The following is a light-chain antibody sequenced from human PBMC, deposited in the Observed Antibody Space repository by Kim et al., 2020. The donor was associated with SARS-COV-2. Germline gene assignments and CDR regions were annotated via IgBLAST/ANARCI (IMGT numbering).Light chain of an antibody. CDR1: QSVSTN. V-gene: IGKV3-15*01. Sequence: EIVMTQSPGTLSLSLGERATLSRRASQSVSTNLAWYQQRPGQAPRLLIYGASIRGTAIPARFSGSGFGAEFTLTISSLQSEDFAIYYCQQYDNWPPTFGQGTKVDIK. CDR3: QQYDNWPPT. CDR2: GAS. J-gene: IGKJ1*01.